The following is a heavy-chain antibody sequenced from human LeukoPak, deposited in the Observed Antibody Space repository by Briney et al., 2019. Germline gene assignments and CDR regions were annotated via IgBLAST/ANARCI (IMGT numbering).Heavy chain of an antibody. Sequence: SETLSLTCTVSGGSISSSSYYWGWIRQPPGKGLEWIGSIYYSGSTYYNPSLKSRVTISVDTSKNQFSLKMSSVTAADTAVYYCARVVRFGEVFDYWGQGTLVTVSS. CDR2: IYYSGST. CDR1: GGSISSSSYY. CDR3: ARVVRFGEVFDY. V-gene: IGHV4-39*07. J-gene: IGHJ4*02. D-gene: IGHD3-10*01.